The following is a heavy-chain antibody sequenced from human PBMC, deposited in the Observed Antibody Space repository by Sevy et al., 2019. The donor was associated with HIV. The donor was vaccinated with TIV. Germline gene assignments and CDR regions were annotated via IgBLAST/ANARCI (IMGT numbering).Heavy chain of an antibody. CDR2: IGIAGDT. Sequence: GGSLRLSCAASGFTFSSYEMHWVRQLRGGGLEWVSAIGIAGDTFYADSVRGRFTISRENARNSLHLQMNSLRAGDSATYYCAREGLSSSSDAFDIWGQGTMVTVSS. D-gene: IGHD6-6*01. V-gene: IGHV3-13*01. J-gene: IGHJ3*02. CDR1: GFTFSSYE. CDR3: AREGLSSSSDAFDI.